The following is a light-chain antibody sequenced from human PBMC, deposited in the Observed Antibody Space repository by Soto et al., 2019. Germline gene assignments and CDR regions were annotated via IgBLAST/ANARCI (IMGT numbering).Light chain of an antibody. Sequence: QSALTQPPSASGSPGQSVTISCTGTSSDVGGYNYVSWYQQHPGKAPKLMIYEVSKRPSGVPDRFSGFKSGNTASLTVSGLQAEDEADYYCSSYAGSKGVVFGGGTKLTVL. J-gene: IGLJ2*01. CDR2: EVS. V-gene: IGLV2-8*01. CDR1: SSDVGGYNY. CDR3: SSYAGSKGVV.